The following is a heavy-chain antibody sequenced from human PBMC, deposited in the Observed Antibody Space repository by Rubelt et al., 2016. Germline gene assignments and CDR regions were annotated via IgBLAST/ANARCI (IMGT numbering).Heavy chain of an antibody. V-gene: IGHV4-59*08. CDR3: ARHLRSGSGYYSPFVY. J-gene: IGHJ4*02. D-gene: IGHD3-22*01. CDR2: IYYSGNV. Sequence: ESGPGLVKPSETLSLTCTVSGGSISNDYWSWIRQPPGDGLEWIGYIYYSGNVKYNLSLKGRVTISLDTSKNQFSLNLSAVTAADTAVYFCARHLRSGSGYYSPFVYWGQGTLVAVSS. CDR1: GGSISNDY.